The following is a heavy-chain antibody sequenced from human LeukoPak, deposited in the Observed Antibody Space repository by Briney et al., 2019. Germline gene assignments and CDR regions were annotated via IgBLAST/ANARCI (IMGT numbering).Heavy chain of an antibody. V-gene: IGHV1-2*02. CDR1: GYTFTGYY. D-gene: IGHD5-24*01. CDR3: ARDNVEMATDSGGEDWFDP. Sequence: GASVKVSCKASGYTFTGYYMHWVRQAPGQGLEWMGWINPNSGGTNYAQKFQGRVTMTRDTSISRAYMELSRLRSDDTAVYYCARDNVEMATDSGGEDWFDPWGQGTLVTVSS. J-gene: IGHJ5*02. CDR2: INPNSGGT.